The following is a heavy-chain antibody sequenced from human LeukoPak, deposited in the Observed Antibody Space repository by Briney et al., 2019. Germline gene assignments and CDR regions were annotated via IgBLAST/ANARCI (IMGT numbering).Heavy chain of an antibody. Sequence: PAGGSLRLSCAASGFTFSSYGMHWVRQAPGKGLEWVAFIRYDGSNKYYADSVKGRFTISRDNSKNTLYLQMNSLRAEDTAVYYCAKSSLVYDSSGYYYEGAFDIWGQGTVVTVSS. CDR2: IRYDGSNK. V-gene: IGHV3-30*02. CDR1: GFTFSSYG. CDR3: AKSSLVYDSSGYYYEGAFDI. D-gene: IGHD3-22*01. J-gene: IGHJ3*02.